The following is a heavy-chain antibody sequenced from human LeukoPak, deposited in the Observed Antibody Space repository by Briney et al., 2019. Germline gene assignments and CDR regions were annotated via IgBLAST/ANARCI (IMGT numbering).Heavy chain of an antibody. Sequence: ASVKVSCKASGYTFTSYYMHWVRQAPGQGLEWMGIINPSGGSTSYAQKFQGRVTMTRDMSTSTVYMELSSLRSEDTAVYYCARAPISSIAANDAFDIWGKGTTVTVSS. CDR2: INPSGGST. CDR1: GYTFTSYY. J-gene: IGHJ3*02. V-gene: IGHV1-46*01. D-gene: IGHD6-6*01. CDR3: ARAPISSIAANDAFDI.